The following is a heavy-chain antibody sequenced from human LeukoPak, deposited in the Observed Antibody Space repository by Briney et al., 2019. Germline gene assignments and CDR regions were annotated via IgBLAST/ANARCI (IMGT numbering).Heavy chain of an antibody. J-gene: IGHJ6*02. CDR2: INPSGGST. Sequence: GASVKVSCKASGYTFTSYYMHWVRQAPGQGPEWMGIINPSGGSTSYAQKFQGRVTMTRDTSTSTVYMELSSLRSEDTAVYYCARECPDGGYDAYYYGMDVWGQGTTVTVSS. CDR1: GYTFTSYY. D-gene: IGHD5-12*01. V-gene: IGHV1-46*01. CDR3: ARECPDGGYDAYYYGMDV.